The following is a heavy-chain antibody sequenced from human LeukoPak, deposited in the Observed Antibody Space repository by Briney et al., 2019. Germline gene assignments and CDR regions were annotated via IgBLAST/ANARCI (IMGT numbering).Heavy chain of an antibody. CDR2: IYYSGST. V-gene: IGHV4-59*01. D-gene: IGHD5-18*01. CDR1: GGSISSYY. Sequence: PSETLSLTCTVSGGSISSYYWSWIRQPPGKGLEWIGYIYYSGSTNYNPSLKSRVTISVDTSKNQFSLKLSSVTAADTAVYYCARASDSARQLWLPFAGAFDIWGQGTMVTVSS. J-gene: IGHJ3*02. CDR3: ARASDSARQLWLPFAGAFDI.